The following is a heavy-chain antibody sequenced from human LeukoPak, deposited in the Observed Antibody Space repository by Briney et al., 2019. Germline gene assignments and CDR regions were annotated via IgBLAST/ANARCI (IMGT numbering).Heavy chain of an antibody. V-gene: IGHV4-39*07. CDR3: ARRRGTYYYGSGSYSVGWFDP. CDR2: INHSGST. D-gene: IGHD3-10*01. CDR1: GGSISSSSYY. J-gene: IGHJ5*02. Sequence: SETLSLTCTVSGGSISSSSYYWSWIRQPPGKGLEWIGEINHSGSTNYNPSLKSRVTISVDTSKNQFSLKLSSVTAADTAVYYCARRRGTYYYGSGSYSVGWFDPWGQGTLVTVSS.